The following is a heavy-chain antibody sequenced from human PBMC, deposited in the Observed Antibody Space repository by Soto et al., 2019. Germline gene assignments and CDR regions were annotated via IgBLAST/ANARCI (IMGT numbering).Heavy chain of an antibody. CDR3: ARKGSCDYALDY. D-gene: IGHD4-17*01. CDR2: IYWDDVK. CDR1: GFSLSTGGVG. J-gene: IGHJ4*02. V-gene: IGHV2-5*02. Sequence: QITLKESGPTLVKPTQTLTLTCTLSGFSLSTGGVGVGWIRQSPGKALEWLAVIYWDDVKHYSPSLERRLTITKDTSESEVVLTMTNMDPVDTATYYCARKGSCDYALDYWGQGILVTVSS.